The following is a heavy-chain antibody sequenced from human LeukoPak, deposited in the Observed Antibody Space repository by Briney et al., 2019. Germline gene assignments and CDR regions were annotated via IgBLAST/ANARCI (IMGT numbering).Heavy chain of an antibody. CDR1: GFTFSSYW. J-gene: IGHJ4*02. V-gene: IGHV3-7*01. D-gene: IGHD2-15*01. CDR2: IKQDGSEK. Sequence: TGGSLRLSCAASGFTFSSYWMSWVRQAPGKGLEWVANIKQDGSEKYYVDSVKGRFTISRDNAKNSLYLQMNSLRAEDTAVYYCARYDYDEGDLGYCSGGSCYFPTYFDYWGQGTLVTVSS. CDR3: ARYDYDEGDLGYCSGGSCYFPTYFDY.